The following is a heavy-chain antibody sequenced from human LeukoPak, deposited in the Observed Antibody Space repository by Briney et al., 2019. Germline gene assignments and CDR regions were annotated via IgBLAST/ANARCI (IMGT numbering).Heavy chain of an antibody. D-gene: IGHD3-22*01. CDR1: GFTFSSYS. CDR2: ISKSGSTI. V-gene: IGHV3-48*04. Sequence: GGSLRLSCAASGFTFSSYSMNWVRQAPGKGLEWVSYISKSGSTIYYADSVKGRFTMSRDNAKNSLYLQMNSLRAEDTAVYYCARGRSYYDSSGPVDCWGQGTLVTVSS. J-gene: IGHJ4*02. CDR3: ARGRSYYDSSGPVDC.